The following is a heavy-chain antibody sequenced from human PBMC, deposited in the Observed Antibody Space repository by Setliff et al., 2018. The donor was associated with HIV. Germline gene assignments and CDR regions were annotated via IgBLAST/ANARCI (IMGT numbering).Heavy chain of an antibody. CDR1: GGSISSSSYY. CDR3: ARVFVDTAVLRVLEYYFDS. D-gene: IGHD5-18*01. J-gene: IGHJ4*02. Sequence: PSETLSLTCTVSGGSISSSSYYWGWVRQPPGKELEWIGSMYYSGSTYYTPSLKSRITISLDTSKDQLSLRMRSVTAADTAVYYCARVFVDTAVLRVLEYYFDSWGRGTLVT. CDR2: MYYSGST. V-gene: IGHV4-39*07.